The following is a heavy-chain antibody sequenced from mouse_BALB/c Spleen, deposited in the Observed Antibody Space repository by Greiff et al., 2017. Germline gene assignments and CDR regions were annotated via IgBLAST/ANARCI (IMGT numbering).Heavy chain of an antibody. CDR3: ARKGTATFAMDY. Sequence: VQLKESGPGLVAPSQSLSITCTVSGFSLSRYSVHWVRQPPGKGLVWLGMKWGGGSTDYNSALKSRLSISKDNSKSQVFLKMNSLQTDDTAMYYCARKGTATFAMDYWGQGTSVTGSS. V-gene: IGHV2-6-4*01. D-gene: IGHD1-2*01. J-gene: IGHJ4*01. CDR1: GFSLSRYS. CDR2: KWGGGST.